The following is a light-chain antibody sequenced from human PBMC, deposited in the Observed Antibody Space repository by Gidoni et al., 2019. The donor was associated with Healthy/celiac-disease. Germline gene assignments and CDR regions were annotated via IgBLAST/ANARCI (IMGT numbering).Light chain of an antibody. CDR1: QGISSY. J-gene: IGKJ5*01. CDR3: QQLNSYPPIT. CDR2: AAS. Sequence: DIQLTQSSSFLSASVGDRVTITCRASQGISSYLDWYQQKPGKAPKLQIYAASTLQGGVPSRFSGSRSGTEFTLTIISLQPEDFATYYCQQLNSYPPITCGQXTRLEIK. V-gene: IGKV1-9*01.